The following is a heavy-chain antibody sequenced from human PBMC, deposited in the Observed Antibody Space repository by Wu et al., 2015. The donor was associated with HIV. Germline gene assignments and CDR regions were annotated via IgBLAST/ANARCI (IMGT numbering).Heavy chain of an antibody. CDR1: GGTFSSYA. D-gene: IGHD3-9*01. Sequence: QVQLVQSGAEVKKPGSSVKVSCKASGGTFSSYAISWVRQAPGQGLEWMGGIIPIFGTANYAQKFQGRVTITTDESTSTAYMELSSLRSEDTAVYYCARTYYDILTGSHWYFDLWGRGTLVTVSS. CDR2: IIPIFGTA. V-gene: IGHV1-69*05. J-gene: IGHJ2*01. CDR3: ARTYYDILTGSHWYFDL.